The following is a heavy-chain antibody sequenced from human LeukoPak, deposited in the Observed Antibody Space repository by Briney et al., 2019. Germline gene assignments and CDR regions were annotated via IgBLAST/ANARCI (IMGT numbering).Heavy chain of an antibody. CDR2: INHSGST. Sequence: PSETLSLTCAVYGESFSGYYWSWIRQPPGKGLEWIGEINHSGSTNYNPSLKSRVTISVDTSKNQFSLKLSSVTAADTAVYYCARLSRHDPWGQGTLVTVSS. J-gene: IGHJ5*02. CDR3: ARLSRHDP. D-gene: IGHD3-3*02. V-gene: IGHV4-34*01. CDR1: GESFSGYY.